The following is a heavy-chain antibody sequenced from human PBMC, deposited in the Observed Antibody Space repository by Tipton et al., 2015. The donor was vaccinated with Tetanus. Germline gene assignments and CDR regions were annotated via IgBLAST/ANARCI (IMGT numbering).Heavy chain of an antibody. CDR3: VRDRAAAGGSDY. Sequence: QLVQSGPEVKTPGASVKVSCKASGYTFSTLGITWVRQAPGQGLEWMGWTTTYTGKRNFAQKFQGRLTMTTDTSTNTAYMELRSLRSDDTAVYYCVRDRAAAGGSDYWGQGTTVTVAS. J-gene: IGHJ4*02. V-gene: IGHV1-18*01. D-gene: IGHD6-25*01. CDR1: GYTFSTLG. CDR2: TTTYTGKR.